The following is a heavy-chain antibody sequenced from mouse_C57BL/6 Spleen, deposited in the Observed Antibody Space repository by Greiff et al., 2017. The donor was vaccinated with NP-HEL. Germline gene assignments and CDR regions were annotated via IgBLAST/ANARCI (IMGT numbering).Heavy chain of an antibody. CDR2: INPGSGGT. CDR1: GYAFTNYL. CDR3: ARRNGYDAMDY. J-gene: IGHJ4*01. V-gene: IGHV1-54*01. Sequence: VQLQESGAELVRPGTSVKVSCKASGYAFTNYLIEWVKQRPGQGLEWIGVINPGSGGTNYNEKFKGKATLTADKSSSTAYMQLSSLTSEDSAVYFCARRNGYDAMDYWGQGTSVTVSS.